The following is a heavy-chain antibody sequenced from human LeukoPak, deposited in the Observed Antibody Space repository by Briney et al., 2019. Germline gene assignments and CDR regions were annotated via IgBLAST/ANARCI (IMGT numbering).Heavy chain of an antibody. V-gene: IGHV3-48*04. J-gene: IGHJ4*02. CDR3: ARDWYSGYDTPEPLGY. Sequence: PGGSLRLSCAASGFTFSSYSMNWVRQAPGKGLEWVSYISSSSSTIYYADSVKGRFTISRDNAKNSLYLQMNSLRAEDTAVYYCARDWYSGYDTPEPLGYWGQGTLVTVSS. D-gene: IGHD5-12*01. CDR2: ISSSSSTI. CDR1: GFTFSSYS.